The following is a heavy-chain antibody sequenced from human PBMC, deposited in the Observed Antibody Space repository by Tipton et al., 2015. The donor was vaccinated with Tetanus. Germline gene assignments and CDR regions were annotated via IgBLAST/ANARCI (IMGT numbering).Heavy chain of an antibody. CDR1: GGSISSGGYY. CDR2: IYYSGST. Sequence: TLSLTCTVSGGSISSGGYYWSWIRQHPGNGLEWIGDIYYSGSTYYNPSLKSRVTISVDTSKNQFSLKLSSVTAADTAVYYCARDQARGARGWNYFDYWGQGTLVTVSS. V-gene: IGHV4-31*03. D-gene: IGHD1-26*01. CDR3: ARDQARGARGWNYFDY. J-gene: IGHJ4*02.